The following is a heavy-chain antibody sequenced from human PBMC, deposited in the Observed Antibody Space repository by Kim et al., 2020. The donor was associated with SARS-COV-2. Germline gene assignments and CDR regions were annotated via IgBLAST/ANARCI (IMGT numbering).Heavy chain of an antibody. D-gene: IGHD6-19*01. J-gene: IGHJ4*02. V-gene: IGHV3-11*04. Sequence: YADTVHGRSSITSDNAKNSLYLQMNSLRAEDTAVYYCARVYSSGWSAFDSWGQGTLVTVSS. CDR3: ARVYSSGWSAFDS.